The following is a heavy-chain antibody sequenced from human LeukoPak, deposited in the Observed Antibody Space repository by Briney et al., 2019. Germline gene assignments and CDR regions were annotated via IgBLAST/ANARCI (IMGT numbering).Heavy chain of an antibody. CDR1: GGSFSGYY. CDR3: ARGGYSGYEDYFDY. J-gene: IGHJ4*02. CDR2: INHSGST. D-gene: IGHD5-12*01. Sequence: SETLSLTCAVYGGSFSGYYWSWIRQPPGKGLEWIGEINHSGSTNYNPSLKSRVTISVDTSKNQFSLKLSSVTAADTAVYYCARGGYSGYEDYFDYWGQGTLVTVSS. V-gene: IGHV4-34*01.